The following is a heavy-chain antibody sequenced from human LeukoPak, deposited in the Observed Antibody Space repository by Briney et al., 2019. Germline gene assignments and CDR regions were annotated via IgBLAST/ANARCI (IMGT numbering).Heavy chain of an antibody. J-gene: IGHJ2*01. CDR2: ISSSSSYI. Sequence: GGSRRLSCAASGFTFSSYSMNWVRQAPGKGLEWVSSISSSSSYIYYADSVKGRFTISRDNAKNSLYLQMNSLRAEDTAVYYCARDPGKRESSDEWYFDLWGRGTLVTVFS. V-gene: IGHV3-21*01. CDR3: ARDPGKRESSDEWYFDL. CDR1: GFTFSSYS. D-gene: IGHD3-16*02.